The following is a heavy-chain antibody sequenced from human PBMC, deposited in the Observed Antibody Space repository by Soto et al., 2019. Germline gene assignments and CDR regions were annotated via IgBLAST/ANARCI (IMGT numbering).Heavy chain of an antibody. CDR2: IYYSGST. V-gene: IGHV4-39*01. Sequence: QLQLQESGPGLVKPSETLSLTCTVSGGSISSSSYYWGWIRQPPGKGLEWIGSIYYSGSTYYNPALMSRVTIAVDTSKNQFSLKLRSVTAADTAVYYCASGGYGSGSYAPDYWGQGTLVAVSS. D-gene: IGHD3-10*01. CDR1: GGSISSSSYY. CDR3: ASGGYGSGSYAPDY. J-gene: IGHJ4*02.